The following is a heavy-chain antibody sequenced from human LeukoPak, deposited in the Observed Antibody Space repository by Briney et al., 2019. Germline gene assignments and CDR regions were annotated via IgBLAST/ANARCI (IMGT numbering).Heavy chain of an antibody. CDR2: ISGSGGST. J-gene: IGHJ4*01. V-gene: IGHV3-23*01. Sequence: PGGSLRLSCAVSGFTFSSYAMSWVRQAPGKGLEWVSAISGSGGSTYYADSVKGRFTISRDNSKNTLYLQMNSLRAEDTAVYYCAKDQGYGDYAAAYDYWGHGTLVTVSS. D-gene: IGHD4-17*01. CDR3: AKDQGYGDYAAAYDY. CDR1: GFTFSSYA.